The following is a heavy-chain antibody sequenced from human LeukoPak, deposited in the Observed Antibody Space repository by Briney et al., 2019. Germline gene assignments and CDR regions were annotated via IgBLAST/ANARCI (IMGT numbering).Heavy chain of an antibody. J-gene: IGHJ4*02. V-gene: IGHV3-66*01. D-gene: IGHD3-3*01. Sequence: GRSLRLSCAAAGFPVRSRYMTWVRQPPGKGLECVAVIYSGGTTYQIDSVKGGFTISRDISKSKMYLEMNNLRVEDTAIYYCASLEGGPSDGRWGQGTLVTVSS. CDR3: ASLEGGPSDGR. CDR2: IYSGGTT. CDR1: GFPVRSRY.